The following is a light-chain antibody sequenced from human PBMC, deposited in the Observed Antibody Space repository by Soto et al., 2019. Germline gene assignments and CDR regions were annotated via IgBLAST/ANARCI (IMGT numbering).Light chain of an antibody. Sequence: EIVLTQSPGTLSLSPGERATLSCRASQSVSSTYLAWYQQKPGQAPRLLIYGASSRATGIPARVSGSGSGKDFALAICSLEPEDFAVYYCQQYSDLPWRFDQGTTVETK. V-gene: IGKV3-20*01. CDR1: QSVSSTY. J-gene: IGKJ1*01. CDR2: GAS. CDR3: QQYSDLPWR.